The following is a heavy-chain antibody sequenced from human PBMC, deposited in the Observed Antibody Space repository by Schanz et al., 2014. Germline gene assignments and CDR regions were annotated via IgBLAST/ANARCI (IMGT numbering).Heavy chain of an antibody. Sequence: QVQLVQSGAEVKKPGASVKVSCKASGYTFTAYYFHWVRQAPGQGLEWMGWIDPNSGGTFYKEKFQGRVTMSRDTSITTAYMDLSGLTSDDTAVYYCAREKGHGYSGLSWGQGTLLAVSS. CDR1: GYTFTAYY. CDR2: IDPNSGGT. V-gene: IGHV1-2*02. CDR3: AREKGHGYSGLS. D-gene: IGHD5-12*01. J-gene: IGHJ5*02.